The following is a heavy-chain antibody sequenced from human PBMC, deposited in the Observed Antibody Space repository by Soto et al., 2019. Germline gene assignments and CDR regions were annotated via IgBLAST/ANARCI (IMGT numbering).Heavy chain of an antibody. CDR1: GYTFTSYG. CDR3: ARDSPPVDY. J-gene: IGHJ4*02. V-gene: IGHV1-18*01. CDR2: ISAYNGNT. Sequence: QVQLVQSGAEVQKPGASVKVSCKASGYTFTSYGISWARQAPGQGLKWMGWISAYNGNTKYAQKLQGRVTMTTDTSRSTAYMELRGLRSDDTAVYYCARDSPPVDYWCQGTLVSVSS.